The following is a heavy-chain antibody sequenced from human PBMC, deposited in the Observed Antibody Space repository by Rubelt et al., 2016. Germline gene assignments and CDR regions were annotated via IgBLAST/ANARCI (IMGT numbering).Heavy chain of an antibody. CDR1: GYTFTNYA. J-gene: IGHJ3*02. D-gene: IGHD3-22*01. CDR3: ARDQGHITMIVVDGGDAFDI. CDR2: INAGNDNT. V-gene: IGHV1-3*01. Sequence: QVQLVQSGAEVKKPGASVKVSCKASGYTFTNYAMHWLRQAPGQRLEWMGWINAGNDNTKYSQEFQGRVTITRATAASTAYMELSSLRSEDTAVYYCARDQGHITMIVVDGGDAFDIWGQGTMVTVSS.